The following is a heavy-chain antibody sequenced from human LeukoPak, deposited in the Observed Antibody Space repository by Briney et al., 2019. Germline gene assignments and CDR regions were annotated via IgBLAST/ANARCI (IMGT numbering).Heavy chain of an antibody. CDR1: GGSISSYY. CDR2: INHSGST. Sequence: SGTLSLTCTVSGGSISSYYWSWIRQPPGKGLEWIGEINHSGSTNYNPSLKSRVTISVDTSKNQFSLKLSSVTAADTAVYYCARVPYYRRGFDYWGQGTLVTVSS. CDR3: ARVPYYRRGFDY. J-gene: IGHJ4*02. V-gene: IGHV4-34*01. D-gene: IGHD3-10*01.